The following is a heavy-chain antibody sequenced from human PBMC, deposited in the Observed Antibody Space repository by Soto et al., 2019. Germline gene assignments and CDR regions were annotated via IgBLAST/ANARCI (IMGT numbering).Heavy chain of an antibody. Sequence: QVQLQESGPGLVKPSETLSLTCAVSGGSISISHWWSWVRQTPGKGLEWIGQIHHSGSTNYSPSLTSRVTISVDKSKNQFSLKMNSVTAADTAVYYCARGGYYFYMDVWGKGTTVTVSS. V-gene: IGHV4-4*02. CDR2: IHHSGST. CDR1: GGSISISHW. J-gene: IGHJ6*03. CDR3: ARGGYYFYMDV. D-gene: IGHD1-26*01.